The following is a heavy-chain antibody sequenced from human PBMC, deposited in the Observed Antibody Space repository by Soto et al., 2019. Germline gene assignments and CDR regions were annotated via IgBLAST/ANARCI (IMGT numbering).Heavy chain of an antibody. CDR3: ARDRTDTAMIIIDF. CDR2: IWYDGSNQ. D-gene: IGHD5-18*01. Sequence: SLRLSCAASGFTFSNYAMYWVRQAPGKGLEWVAAIWYDGSNQYYAGSVKGRFTISRDKPKNTLYLQMSSLRVEDTGVYYCARDRTDTAMIIIDFWGHGTLVTVSS. CDR1: GFTFSNYA. V-gene: IGHV3-33*01. J-gene: IGHJ4*01.